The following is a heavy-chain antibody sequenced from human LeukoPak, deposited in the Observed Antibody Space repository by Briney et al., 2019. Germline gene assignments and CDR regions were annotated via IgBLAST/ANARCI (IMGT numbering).Heavy chain of an antibody. CDR3: ARDNYDSSGYSFD. Sequence: PGGSLSLSCAASGFTFSSYEMNWVRQAPGKGLEWVSYISSSGSTTHYADSVKGRFTISRDNAKNSLYLQMNSLRAEDTAVYYCARDNYDSSGYSFDRGQGTLVTVSS. V-gene: IGHV3-48*03. CDR2: ISSSGSTT. J-gene: IGHJ4*02. D-gene: IGHD3-22*01. CDR1: GFTFSSYE.